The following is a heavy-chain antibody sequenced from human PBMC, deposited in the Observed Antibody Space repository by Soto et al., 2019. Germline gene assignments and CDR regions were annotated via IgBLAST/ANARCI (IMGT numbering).Heavy chain of an antibody. CDR2: ISGSGGST. J-gene: IGHJ3*02. V-gene: IGHV3-23*01. D-gene: IGHD6-19*01. Sequence: LSLTCAASGFTFSSYAMSWVRQAPGKGLEWVSAISGSGGSTYYADSVKGRFTISRDNSKNTLYLQMNSLRAEDTAVYYCASLVSSGWDDAFDIWGQGTMVTVSS. CDR3: ASLVSSGWDDAFDI. CDR1: GFTFSSYA.